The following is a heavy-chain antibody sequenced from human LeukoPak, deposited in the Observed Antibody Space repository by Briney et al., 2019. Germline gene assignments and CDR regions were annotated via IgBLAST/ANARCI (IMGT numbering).Heavy chain of an antibody. CDR3: AGGRTDIVVVPATLRNYYFDY. CDR1: GGTFSSYD. Sequence: SVKVSCKASGGTFSSYDISWVRQAPGQGLEWMGGIMPMFGKANYAQKFQGRVTTAADKATSTAYMELSSLRSEDTAVYYCAGGRTDIVVVPATLRNYYFDYWGQGTLVTVSS. J-gene: IGHJ4*02. D-gene: IGHD2-2*01. CDR2: IMPMFGKA. V-gene: IGHV1-69*06.